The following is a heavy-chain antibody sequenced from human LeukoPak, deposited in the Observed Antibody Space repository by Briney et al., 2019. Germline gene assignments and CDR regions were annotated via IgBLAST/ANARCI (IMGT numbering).Heavy chain of an antibody. CDR3: TRDPEVPMDV. V-gene: IGHV3-7*01. CDR2: INQDGSEK. D-gene: IGHD2-2*01. Sequence: GGSLRLSCAASGFTFSNYYMSWVRQAPGKGLEWVANINQDGSEKDYVDSVKGRFTISRDNAKNSLYLQMNSLRAEDTAVYYCTRDPEVPMDVWGQGTTVTVSS. J-gene: IGHJ6*02. CDR1: GFTFSNYY.